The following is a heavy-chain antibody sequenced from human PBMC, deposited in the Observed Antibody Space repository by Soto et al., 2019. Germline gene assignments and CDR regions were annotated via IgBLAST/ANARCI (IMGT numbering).Heavy chain of an antibody. CDR1: GGSFSGYY. J-gene: IGHJ4*02. D-gene: IGHD4-4*01. CDR2: INHSGST. V-gene: IGHV4-34*01. Sequence: PSETLSLTCAVYGGSFSGYYWSWIRQPPGKGLEWIGEINHSGSTNYNPSLKSRVTISVDTSKNQFSLKLSSVTAADTAVYYCARGYLATVASTPNFDYWGQGTLVTVSS. CDR3: ARGYLATVASTPNFDY.